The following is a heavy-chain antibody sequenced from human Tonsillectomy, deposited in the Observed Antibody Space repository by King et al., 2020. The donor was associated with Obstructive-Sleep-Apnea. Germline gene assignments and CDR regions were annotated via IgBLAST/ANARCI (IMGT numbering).Heavy chain of an antibody. CDR3: AKDKKNERFGALLWPAYFDY. V-gene: IGHV3-30*18. D-gene: IGHD3-10*01. Sequence: VQLVESGGGVVQPGRSLRLSCAASGFTFSSYGMHWVRQAPGKGLEWVAVISYDGSNKYYADSVKGRFTISRDNSKNTLYLQMNSLRAEDTAVYYCAKDKKNERFGALLWPAYFDYWGQGTLVTVSS. CDR1: GFTFSSYG. J-gene: IGHJ4*02. CDR2: ISYDGSNK.